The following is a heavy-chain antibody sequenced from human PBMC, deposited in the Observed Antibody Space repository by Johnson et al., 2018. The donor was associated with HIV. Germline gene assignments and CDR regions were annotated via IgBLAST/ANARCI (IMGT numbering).Heavy chain of an antibody. D-gene: IGHD4-23*01. CDR2: ISWNSGSI. CDR1: GFTFDDYA. V-gene: IGHV3-9*01. CDR3: AKARGGNYDAFDI. Sequence: VQLVESGGGLVQPGGSLRLSCAASGFTFDDYAIHWVRQAPGKGLEWVSGISWNSGSIGYADSVKGRFTISRDNAKNSLYLQMNSLRAEDTALYYCAKARGGNYDAFDIWGQGTMVTVSS. J-gene: IGHJ3*02.